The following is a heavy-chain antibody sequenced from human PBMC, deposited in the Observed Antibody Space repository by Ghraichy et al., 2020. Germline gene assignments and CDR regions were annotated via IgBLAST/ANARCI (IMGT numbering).Heavy chain of an antibody. CDR2: ISPKSGTT. CDR3: ARDRAPDDFQHKINWFDP. D-gene: IGHD2-21*02. V-gene: IGHV1-2*06. CDR1: GYNFNDYY. Sequence: ASVKVSCKTSGYNFNDYYVHWLRQAPGQGLEWMGRISPKSGTTFYPQKFQARVTMTRDTSTSTAYMELTSLTSDDTALYYCARDRAPDDFQHKINWFDPWGQGTLVTVSS. J-gene: IGHJ5*02.